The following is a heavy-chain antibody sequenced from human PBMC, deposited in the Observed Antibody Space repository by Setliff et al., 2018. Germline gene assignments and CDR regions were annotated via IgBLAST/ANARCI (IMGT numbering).Heavy chain of an antibody. CDR3: AKEIQPRRGPVYDSSGLAFDY. J-gene: IGHJ4*01. CDR2: IYTDGTT. CDR1: GASLRSGSNY. Sequence: PSETLSLTCTVSGASLRSGSNYWGWFRQPAGKGLEWIGRIYTDGTTNYNPSLKSRVSISADTSMDHFSLRPDDTGVYYCAKEIQPRRGPVYDSSGLAFDYWGQGTLVTVSS. V-gene: IGHV4-61*02. D-gene: IGHD3-22*01.